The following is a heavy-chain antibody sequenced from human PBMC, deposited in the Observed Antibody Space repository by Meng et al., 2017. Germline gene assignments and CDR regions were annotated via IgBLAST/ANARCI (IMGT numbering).Heavy chain of an antibody. Sequence: SETLSLTCAVSGYSISSGYYWGWIRQPPGKGLEWIGSTHHSGSTHYKASLKSRVAISLDTSRNQASLNLTSVTAADTAVYYCARANDFWSGIDSWGQGTLVTVSS. D-gene: IGHD3-3*01. J-gene: IGHJ5*01. CDR2: THHSGST. V-gene: IGHV4-38-2*01. CDR1: GYSISSGYY. CDR3: ARANDFWSGIDS.